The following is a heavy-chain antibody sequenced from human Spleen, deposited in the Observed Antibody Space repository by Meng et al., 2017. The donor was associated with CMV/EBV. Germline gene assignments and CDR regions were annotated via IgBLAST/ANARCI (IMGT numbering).Heavy chain of an antibody. D-gene: IGHD6-13*01. J-gene: IGHJ6*02. CDR3: ARVSSGQQLDHCYHMDV. CDR2: IYPGDSDT. V-gene: IGHV5-51*01. Sequence: YSFTNSWIGWVRQMPGKGLEWMGIIYPGDSDTRYSPSLQGQVTISADKSITTAYLQWSSLKASDTAMYYCARVSSGQQLDHCYHMDVWGQGTTVTVSS. CDR1: YSFTNSW.